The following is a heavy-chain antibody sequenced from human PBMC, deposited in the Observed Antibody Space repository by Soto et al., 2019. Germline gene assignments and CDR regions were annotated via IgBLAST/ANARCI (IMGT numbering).Heavy chain of an antibody. J-gene: IGHJ4*02. CDR3: ARVELWFGELSVDY. D-gene: IGHD3-10*01. CDR2: INHSGST. CDR1: GGSFSGYY. V-gene: IGHV4-34*01. Sequence: SETLSLTCAVYGGSFSGYYWSWIRQPPGKGLEWIGEINHSGSTNYNPSLKSRVTISVDTSKNQFSLKLSSVTAADTAVYYCARVELWFGELSVDYWGQGTLVTVSS.